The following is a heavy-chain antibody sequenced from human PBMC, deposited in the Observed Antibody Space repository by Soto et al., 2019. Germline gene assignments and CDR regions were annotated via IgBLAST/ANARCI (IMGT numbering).Heavy chain of an antibody. Sequence: WGSLRLSCAACGVTVSNYAMGGVRQDPGKGLEWVSAIRDSGGSTYYADSVKGRFIISRDNSKNTLYLQMNGLRAEDTAVYYCARGSGVATIGIIDYWGQGALVTVSS. J-gene: IGHJ4*02. D-gene: IGHD5-12*01. CDR3: ARGSGVATIGIIDY. CDR1: GVTVSNYA. CDR2: IRDSGGST. V-gene: IGHV3-23*01.